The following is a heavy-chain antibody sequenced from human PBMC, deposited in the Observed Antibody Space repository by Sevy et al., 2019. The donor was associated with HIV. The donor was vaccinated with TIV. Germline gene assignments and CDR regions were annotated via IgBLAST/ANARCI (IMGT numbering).Heavy chain of an antibody. CDR2: INQDATEK. J-gene: IGHJ4*02. CDR1: EFSFSNYW. D-gene: IGHD5-12*01. CDR3: VRAIGADASR. V-gene: IGHV3-7*01. Sequence: GGSLRLSCAGSEFSFSNYWMTWVRQAPGKGLEWVANINQDATEKYYVDSVKGRFTISRDNAKNSVYLQMNSLRAEDTAVYSCVRAIGADASRWGQGTLVTVSS.